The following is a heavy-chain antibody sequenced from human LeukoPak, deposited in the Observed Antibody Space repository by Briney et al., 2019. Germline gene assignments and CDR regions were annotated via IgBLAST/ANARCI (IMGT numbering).Heavy chain of an antibody. D-gene: IGHD2-15*01. V-gene: IGHV4-34*01. CDR2: IYESGTT. J-gene: IGHJ4*02. CDR1: GESLNSYY. Sequence: SETLSLTCAVYGESLNSYYWSWVRQPPGEGLEWIGEIYESGTTEYNPSLKSRVTIPMVPSKQQFSLSLSSVTAADTAVCYCARGAWATRLGSWGLGTPVIVSS. CDR3: ARGAWATRLGS.